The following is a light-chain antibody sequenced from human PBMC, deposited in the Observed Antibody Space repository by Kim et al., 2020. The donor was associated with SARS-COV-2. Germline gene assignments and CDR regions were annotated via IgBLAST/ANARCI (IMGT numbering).Light chain of an antibody. J-gene: IGKJ4*01. CDR1: KGISNS. CDR3: QYYNTAPLT. Sequence: ASVGDKVTITCRASKGISNSLAWYQQKPGKVPTLLIYAASTLQSGVPSRFSGSGSGTDFTPTISSRQPEDVATYYCQYYNTAPLTFGGGTKVDIK. CDR2: AAS. V-gene: IGKV1-27*01.